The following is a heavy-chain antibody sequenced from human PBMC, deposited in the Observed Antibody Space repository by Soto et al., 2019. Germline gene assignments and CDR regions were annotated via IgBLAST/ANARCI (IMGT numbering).Heavy chain of an antibody. CDR2: ISSSGSTI. CDR1: GFTFSDDY. Sequence: PGGSLRLSCAASGFTFSDDYMSWIRQAPGKGLEWVSYISSSGSTIYYADSVKGRFTISRDNAKNSLYLQMNSLRAEDTAVYYCARDLACISTSCYGYGMDVWGQGTTVTVSS. D-gene: IGHD2-2*01. CDR3: ARDLACISTSCYGYGMDV. J-gene: IGHJ6*02. V-gene: IGHV3-11*01.